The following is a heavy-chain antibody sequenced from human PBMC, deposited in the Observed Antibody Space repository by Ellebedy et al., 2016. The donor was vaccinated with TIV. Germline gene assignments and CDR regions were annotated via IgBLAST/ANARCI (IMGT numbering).Heavy chain of an antibody. CDR2: IYWDDNE. D-gene: IGHD4-17*01. Sequence: SGPTLVKPTQTLTLTCTFSGFSLSSSGVGVGWIRQPPGKALEWLALIYWDDNEHFSPSLKNRLTITEGTSRNQVVLTMTNMDPVDTATYYCAHLVTTMWGFDYWGQGILVTVSS. V-gene: IGHV2-5*02. J-gene: IGHJ4*02. CDR1: GFSLSSSGVG. CDR3: AHLVTTMWGFDY.